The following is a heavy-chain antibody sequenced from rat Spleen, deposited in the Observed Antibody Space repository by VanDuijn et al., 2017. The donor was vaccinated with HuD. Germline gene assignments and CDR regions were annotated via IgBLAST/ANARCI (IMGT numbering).Heavy chain of an antibody. J-gene: IGHJ3*01. D-gene: IGHD1-9*01. Sequence: QVQLKESGPGLVQPSQTLSLTCTVSGFSLTSYTVSWVRQPPGKGLEWIAAISSGGSTYYNSALKSRLSISRDTSKSQVFLKMDSLQTEDTAIYFCIREGHTMGITTYWFAYWGQGTLVTVSS. CDR1: GFSLTSYT. CDR2: ISSGGST. V-gene: IGHV2-6*01. CDR3: IREGHTMGITTYWFAY.